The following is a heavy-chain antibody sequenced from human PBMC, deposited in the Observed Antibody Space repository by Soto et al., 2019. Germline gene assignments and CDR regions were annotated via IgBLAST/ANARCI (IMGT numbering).Heavy chain of an antibody. CDR3: AKDRTFKWEDGGGGDY. CDR2: INGVGSRA. D-gene: IGHD1-26*01. J-gene: IGHJ4*02. V-gene: IGHV3-23*01. Sequence: GGSLRLSCAASGFTFSNYAMNWVRQAPGKGPEWVSNINGVGSRAYYADSVKGRFTISRDNSKNTLFLKMGSLRAGETALNFRAKDRTFKWEDGGGGDYWGQGTLVTVSS. CDR1: GFTFSNYA.